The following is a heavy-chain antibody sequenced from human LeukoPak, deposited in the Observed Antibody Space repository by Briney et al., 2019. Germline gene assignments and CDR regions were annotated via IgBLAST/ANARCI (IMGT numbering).Heavy chain of an antibody. CDR3: ARAFRFRYYYYGMDV. Sequence: ASVKVSFKTSRYTFTSYYINSVRQAPRQGLEWMGWMNPNSVKTDYAQKFQGRVPMTRNTSISPAYMELSSLRSEDTAVYYCARAFRFRYYYYGMDVWGQGTTVTVSS. CDR2: MNPNSVKT. CDR1: RYTFTSYY. V-gene: IGHV1-8*01. D-gene: IGHD2/OR15-2a*01. J-gene: IGHJ6*02.